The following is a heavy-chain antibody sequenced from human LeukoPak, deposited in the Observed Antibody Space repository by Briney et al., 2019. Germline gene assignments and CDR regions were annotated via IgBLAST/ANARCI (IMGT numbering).Heavy chain of an antibody. Sequence: PSETLSLTCAVYGGSFSGYYWSWIRQPPGKGLEWIREINHSGSTNYNPSLKSRVTISGDTSKNQFSLRLSSVTAADTAVYCCARASYSYDINGWVPFDYWGQGTLVTVSS. V-gene: IGHV4-34*01. D-gene: IGHD3-22*01. J-gene: IGHJ4*02. CDR1: GGSFSGYY. CDR3: ARASYSYDINGWVPFDY. CDR2: INHSGST.